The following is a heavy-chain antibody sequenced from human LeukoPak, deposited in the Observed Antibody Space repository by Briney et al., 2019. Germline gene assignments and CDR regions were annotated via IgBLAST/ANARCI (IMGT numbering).Heavy chain of an antibody. CDR2: MYLSGTT. Sequence: SGTLSLTCAVSGGSITSVNLWAWVRQPPGKGLEWVGEMYLSGTTTCNPSLRGRATISLDRSKNQVSLRLNSVTAADTALYYCAGLVGRYSNGMYYYFDYWGQGILVTVSS. CDR3: AGLVGRYSNGMYYYFDY. CDR1: GGSITSVNL. D-gene: IGHD1-26*01. J-gene: IGHJ4*02. V-gene: IGHV4-4*02.